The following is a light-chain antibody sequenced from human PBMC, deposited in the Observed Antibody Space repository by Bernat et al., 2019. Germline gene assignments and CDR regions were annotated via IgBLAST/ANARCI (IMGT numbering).Light chain of an antibody. Sequence: DVQVTQSPSSLSVYVGDRVTITCRTSQTTSRYLNWYQQKPGKAPKLLIYAASILQSGVPSRFSGSGSGTDFTLSISGLQPEDLATYYCQETYSPSRTFGQGTKLEIK. J-gene: IGKJ2*01. CDR3: QETYSPSRT. V-gene: IGKV1-39*01. CDR2: AAS. CDR1: QTTSRY.